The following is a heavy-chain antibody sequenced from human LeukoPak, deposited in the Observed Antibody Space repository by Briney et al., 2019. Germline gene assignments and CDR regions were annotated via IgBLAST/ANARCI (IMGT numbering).Heavy chain of an antibody. Sequence: PSETLSLTCTVSGGSISSYYWSWIRQPPGKGLEWIGYIYYSGSTNYNPSLKSRVTISVDTSKNQFSLKLSSVTAADTAVYYCARVESSSWYRYFDYWGQGTLVTVSS. V-gene: IGHV4-59*01. CDR2: IYYSGST. D-gene: IGHD6-13*01. CDR3: ARVESSSWYRYFDY. CDR1: GGSISSYY. J-gene: IGHJ4*02.